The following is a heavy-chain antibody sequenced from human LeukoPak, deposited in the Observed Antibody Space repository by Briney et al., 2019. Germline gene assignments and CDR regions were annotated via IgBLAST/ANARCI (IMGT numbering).Heavy chain of an antibody. CDR3: ARGGHYGRAFDY. V-gene: IGHV3-33*01. CDR2: IFFDGSKK. CDR1: GFTFSNSG. D-gene: IGHD4-17*01. J-gene: IGHJ4*02. Sequence: GGSLRLSCAASGFTFSNSGMHWVRQAPGKGLEWVAFIFFDGSKKYYADSVKGRFTVSRDNSNNTLILQLNSLRAEDTAVYYCARGGHYGRAFDYWGQGIPVTVSS.